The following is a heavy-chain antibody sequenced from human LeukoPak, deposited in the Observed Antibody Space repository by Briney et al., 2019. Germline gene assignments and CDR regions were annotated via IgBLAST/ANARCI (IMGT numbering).Heavy chain of an antibody. J-gene: IGHJ5*02. CDR3: ARDKVGIWFDP. V-gene: IGHV1-18*01. CDR1: GGTFSSYA. D-gene: IGHD3-10*01. Sequence: ASVKVSCKASGGTFSSYAISWVRQAPGQGLEWMGGISAYNGNTNYAQKLQGRVTMTTDTSTSTAYMELRSLRSDDTAVYYCARDKVGIWFDPWGQGTLVTVSS. CDR2: ISAYNGNT.